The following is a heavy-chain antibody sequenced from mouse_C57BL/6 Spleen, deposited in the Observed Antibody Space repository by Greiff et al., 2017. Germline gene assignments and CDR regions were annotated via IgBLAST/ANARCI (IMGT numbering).Heavy chain of an antibody. V-gene: IGHV1-82*01. D-gene: IGHD2-5*01. CDR2: IYPGDGDT. CDR3: AREGTYSNYDWFAY. Sequence: QVHVKQSGPELVKPGASVKISCKASGYAFSSSWMNWVKQRPGKGLEWIGRIYPGDGDTNYNGKFKGKATLTADKSSSTAYMQLSSLASEDSAVYFCAREGTYSNYDWFAYWGQGTLVTVSA. CDR1: GYAFSSSW. J-gene: IGHJ3*01.